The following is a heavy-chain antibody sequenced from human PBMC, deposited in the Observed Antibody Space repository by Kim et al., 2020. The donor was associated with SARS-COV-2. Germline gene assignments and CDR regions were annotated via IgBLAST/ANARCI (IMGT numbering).Heavy chain of an antibody. CDR2: ISSSSSYT. CDR3: ARTPMYYYDSSGLDY. J-gene: IGHJ4*02. Sequence: GGSLRLSCAASGFTFSDYYMSWIRQAPGKGLEWVSYISSSSSYTNYADSVKGRFTISRDNAKNSLYLQMNSLRAEDTAVYYCARTPMYYYDSSGLDYWGQGTLVTVSS. V-gene: IGHV3-11*03. CDR1: GFTFSDYY. D-gene: IGHD3-22*01.